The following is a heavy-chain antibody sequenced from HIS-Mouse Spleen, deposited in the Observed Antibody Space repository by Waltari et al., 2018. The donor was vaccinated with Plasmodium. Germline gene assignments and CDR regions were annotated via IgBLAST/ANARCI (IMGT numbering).Heavy chain of an antibody. V-gene: IGHV3-7*01. CDR1: GFTFSGYW. Sequence: EVQLVESGGGLVQPGGSLRLSCAASGFTFSGYWMSWVRQASGKGLEWVANIKQDGSEKYYVDSVKGRFTISRDNAKNSLYLQMNSLRAEDTAVYYCASSWYWYFDLWGRGTLVTVSS. J-gene: IGHJ2*01. D-gene: IGHD6-13*01. CDR2: IKQDGSEK. CDR3: ASSWYWYFDL.